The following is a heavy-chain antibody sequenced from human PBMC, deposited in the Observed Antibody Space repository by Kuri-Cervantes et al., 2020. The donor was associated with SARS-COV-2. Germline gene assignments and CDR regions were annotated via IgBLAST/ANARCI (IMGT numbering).Heavy chain of an antibody. CDR1: GFTFSTYS. D-gene: IGHD4-17*01. V-gene: IGHV3-21*04. J-gene: IGHJ4*02. CDR2: ISSSSSQR. CDR3: AGTTSGLAY. Sequence: GEPLKISCAASGFTFSTYSMTWVRQAPGKGLEWVSSISSSSSQRYYVDSVKGRFTISRDNAKNSLYLQMNSLRAEDTAVYYCAGTTSGLAYWGQGTLVTVSS.